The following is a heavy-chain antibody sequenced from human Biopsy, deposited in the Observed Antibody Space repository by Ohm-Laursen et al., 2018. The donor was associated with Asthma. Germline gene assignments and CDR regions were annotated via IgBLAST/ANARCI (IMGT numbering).Heavy chain of an antibody. Sequence: SLRLSCAASGFTFSSYAMSWVRQTPDRGLEWVSGISTSGGSKYYAGSVKGRFTLSRDNSKTTLSLQMNSLTEGDTAVYYCVKALGGGDGFDVWGLGTTVTDSS. CDR3: VKALGGGDGFDV. V-gene: IGHV3-23*01. CDR2: ISTSGGSK. CDR1: GFTFSSYA. J-gene: IGHJ3*01.